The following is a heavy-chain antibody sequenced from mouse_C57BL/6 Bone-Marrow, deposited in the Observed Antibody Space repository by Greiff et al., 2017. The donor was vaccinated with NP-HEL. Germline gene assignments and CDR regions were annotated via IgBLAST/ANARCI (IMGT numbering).Heavy chain of an antibody. J-gene: IGHJ2*01. Sequence: QFQLQQSEAELARPGASVKLSCRASGYTFTSYGISWVKQKPGQGLEWIGEIYPRSGNTYYNEKFKGKATLTADKSSSTAYMELRSLTSEDSAVYFCARRTTTVVATPYYFDYWGQGTTLTVSS. CDR2: IYPRSGNT. CDR3: ARRTTTVVATPYYFDY. CDR1: GYTFTSYG. D-gene: IGHD1-1*01. V-gene: IGHV1-81*01.